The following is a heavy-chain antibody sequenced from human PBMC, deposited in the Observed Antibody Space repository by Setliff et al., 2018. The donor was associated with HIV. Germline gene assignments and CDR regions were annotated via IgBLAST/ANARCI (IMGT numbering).Heavy chain of an antibody. V-gene: IGHV4-31*03. CDR3: VRDLGVESLGGALAY. CDR1: GASISSGGYY. Sequence: SETLSLTCSVSGASISSGGYYWSWIRQHPGKGLEWIGCIYYSGSTYYNPSLESRLTISLDTSANQFSLKLSSVTAADTAVYYCVRDLGVESLGGALAYWGQGTLVTVSS. CDR2: IYYSGST. J-gene: IGHJ4*02. D-gene: IGHD3-10*01.